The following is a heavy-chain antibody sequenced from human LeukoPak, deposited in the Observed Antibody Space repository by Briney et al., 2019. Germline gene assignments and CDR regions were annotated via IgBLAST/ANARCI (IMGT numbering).Heavy chain of an antibody. J-gene: IGHJ4*02. CDR2: IYPGDSDT. V-gene: IGHV5-51*01. Sequence: ESLKISCKGSGYSFTSYWIGWVRQMPGKGLEWMGIIYPGDSDTRYSPSFQGQVTISVDKSISTAYLQWSSLKASDTAMYYCARQPPYSSGWYGADYWGQGTLVTVSS. CDR1: GYSFTSYW. D-gene: IGHD6-19*01. CDR3: ARQPPYSSGWYGADY.